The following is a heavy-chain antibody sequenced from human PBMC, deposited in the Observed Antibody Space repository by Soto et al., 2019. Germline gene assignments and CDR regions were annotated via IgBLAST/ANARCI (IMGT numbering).Heavy chain of an antibody. D-gene: IGHD2-15*01. J-gene: IGHJ4*02. CDR1: GFSFSSYS. CDR2: ISSSTSTI. V-gene: IGHV3-48*01. CDR3: ATDKGRSPLDY. Sequence: EVQLVESGGGLVQPGGSLRLSCAASGFSFSSYSMNWVRQAPGKGLEWVSYISSSTSTIYYADSVKGRFTISRDNAKNSLYLQMNSLRAEDTAVYYSATDKGRSPLDYWGQGTLITVSS.